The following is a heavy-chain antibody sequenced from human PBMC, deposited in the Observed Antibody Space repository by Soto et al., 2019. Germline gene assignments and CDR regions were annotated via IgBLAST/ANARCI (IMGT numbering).Heavy chain of an antibody. V-gene: IGHV3-30*18. Sequence: HPGGSLRLSCAASGFTFSNYGMHWVRQAPGKWLEWVAVISYDGSNKYYADSVKGRFTISRDNSKNTLYLQMNSLRAEDTAVYYCAKDSSSGSRYYYYGMDVWGQGTALTVSS. J-gene: IGHJ6*02. D-gene: IGHD6-19*01. CDR1: GFTFSNYG. CDR2: ISYDGSNK. CDR3: AKDSSSGSRYYYYGMDV.